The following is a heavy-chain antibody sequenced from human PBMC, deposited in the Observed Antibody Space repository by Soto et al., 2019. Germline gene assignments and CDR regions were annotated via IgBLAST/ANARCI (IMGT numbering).Heavy chain of an antibody. D-gene: IGHD2-2*01. CDR2: IYYIGST. CDR3: ARGLRRQLLNWFDP. J-gene: IGHJ5*02. CDR1: GCSIRSYY. Sequence: SETLSLPCPVSGCSIRSYYWSWIRQPPGKGLEWIGYIYYIGSTNYNPSLKSRVTISVDTSKNRFSLKLSSVTAADTAVYYCARGLRRQLLNWFDPWGQGTLVTVSS. V-gene: IGHV4-59*01.